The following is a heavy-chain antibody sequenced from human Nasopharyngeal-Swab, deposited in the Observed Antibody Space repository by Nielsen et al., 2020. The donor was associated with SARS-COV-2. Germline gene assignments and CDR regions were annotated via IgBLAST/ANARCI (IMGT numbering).Heavy chain of an antibody. D-gene: IGHD5-18*01. V-gene: IGHV3-7*01. CDR3: ARDYSYEDAFDI. J-gene: IGHJ3*02. CDR1: GFTFSSYW. Sequence: GESLKISCAASGFTFSSYWMSWVRQAPGKGLEWVANIKQDGSENYYVDSVKGRFTISRDNAKNSLYLQMNSLRAEDTAVYYCARDYSYEDAFDIWGQGTMVTVSS. CDR2: IKQDGSEN.